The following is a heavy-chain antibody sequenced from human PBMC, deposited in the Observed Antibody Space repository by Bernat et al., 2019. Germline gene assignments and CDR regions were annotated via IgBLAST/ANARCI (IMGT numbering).Heavy chain of an antibody. V-gene: IGHV4-30-4*01. D-gene: IGHD3-3*01. J-gene: IGHJ5*02. Sequence: QVQLQESGPGLVKPSQTLSLTCTVSGGSISSGDYYWSWIRQPPGKGLEWIGYTYYSGSTYYKPSLKSRVTISVDTSKNQLSLKLGSVTAAETAVYYCAVGWSGYPLDPWGQGTLVTVSS. CDR1: GGSISSGDYY. CDR3: AVGWSGYPLDP. CDR2: TYYSGST.